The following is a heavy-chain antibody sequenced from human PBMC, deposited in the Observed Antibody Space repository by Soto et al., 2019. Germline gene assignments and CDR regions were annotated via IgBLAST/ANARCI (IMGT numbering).Heavy chain of an antibody. Sequence: PGGSLRLSCAASGFTVSSNYMSWVRQAPGKGLEWVSVMSYDGSNKYYADSVKGRFTISRDNSKNTVYLQMNSLRAEDTAVYYCARPRGFGVIINFFDYWGQGTLVTVSS. J-gene: IGHJ4*02. CDR2: MSYDGSNK. CDR3: ARPRGFGVIINFFDY. V-gene: IGHV3-30-3*01. CDR1: GFTVSSNY. D-gene: IGHD3-3*01.